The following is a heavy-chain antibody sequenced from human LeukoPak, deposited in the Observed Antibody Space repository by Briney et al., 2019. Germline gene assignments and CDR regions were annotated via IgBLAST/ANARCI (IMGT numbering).Heavy chain of an antibody. J-gene: IGHJ4*02. CDR3: ARDKDYGGKSVYYFDY. CDR2: ISAYNGNT. D-gene: IGHD4-23*01. CDR1: GYTFTSYG. V-gene: IGHV1-18*01. Sequence: ASVKVSCKASGYTFTSYGISWVRQAPGQGLGWMGWISAYNGNTNYAQKLQGRVTMTTDTSTSTAYMELRSLRSDDTAVYYCARDKDYGGKSVYYFDYWGQGTLVTASS.